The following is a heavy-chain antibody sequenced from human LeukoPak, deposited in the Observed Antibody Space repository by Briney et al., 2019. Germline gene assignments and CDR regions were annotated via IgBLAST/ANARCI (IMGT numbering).Heavy chain of an antibody. V-gene: IGHV3-33*08. Sequence: GGSLRLSCAASGFTFSSYSMHWVRQAPGKGLEWVAVIWYDGSNKYYADSVKGRFTISRDNSKNTLYLQMNSLRAEDTAVYYCARANIVVVAAEGAPDYWGQGTLVTVSS. CDR1: GFTFSSYS. D-gene: IGHD2-21*02. CDR2: IWYDGSNK. CDR3: ARANIVVVAAEGAPDY. J-gene: IGHJ4*02.